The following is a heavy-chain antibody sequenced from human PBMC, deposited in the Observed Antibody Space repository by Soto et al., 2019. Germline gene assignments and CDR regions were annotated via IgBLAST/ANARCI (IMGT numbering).Heavy chain of an antibody. D-gene: IGHD3-22*01. CDR2: ISYDGSNK. Sequence: PGGSLRLSCAASGFTFSSYWMHWVRQAPGKGLEWVAVISYDGSNKYYADSVKGRFTISRDNSKNTLYLQMNSLRAEDTAVYYCAKGPRLGYYYDSSGPKGGVDYGGQGTLVTV. CDR1: GFTFSSYW. V-gene: IGHV3-30*18. J-gene: IGHJ4*02. CDR3: AKGPRLGYYYDSSGPKGGVDY.